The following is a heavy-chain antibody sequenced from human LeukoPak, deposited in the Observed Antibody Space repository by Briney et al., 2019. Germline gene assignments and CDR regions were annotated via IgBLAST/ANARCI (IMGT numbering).Heavy chain of an antibody. Sequence: GASVKVSCKASGYTFTSYGISWVRQAPGQGLEWMGWISAYNGNTNYAQKLQGRVTMTTDTSTSTAYMELRSLRSVDTAVYYCASQQSPGGGYYGMDVWGQGTTVTVSS. J-gene: IGHJ6*02. CDR3: ASQQSPGGGYYGMDV. D-gene: IGHD3-16*01. CDR1: GYTFTSYG. V-gene: IGHV1-18*01. CDR2: ISAYNGNT.